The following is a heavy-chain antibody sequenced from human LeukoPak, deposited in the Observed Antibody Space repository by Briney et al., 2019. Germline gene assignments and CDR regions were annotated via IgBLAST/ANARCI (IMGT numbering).Heavy chain of an antibody. J-gene: IGHJ6*02. CDR3: ARDWGAGGVVPHFPGHYYGMDV. D-gene: IGHD3-16*01. CDR1: GFTFSSYA. Sequence: PGGSLRLSCAASGFTFSSYAMSWVRQAPGKGLEWVSAISGSGGSTYYADSVKGRFTISRDNSKNTLYLQMNSLRAEDTAVYYCARDWGAGGVVPHFPGHYYGMDVWGQGTTVTVSS. V-gene: IGHV3-23*01. CDR2: ISGSGGST.